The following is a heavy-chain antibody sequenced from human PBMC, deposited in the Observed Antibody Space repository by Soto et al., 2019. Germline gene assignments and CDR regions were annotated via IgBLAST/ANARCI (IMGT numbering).Heavy chain of an antibody. V-gene: IGHV4-59*11. Sequence: QVQLQESGPGLVKPSETLSLTCTVAGGSLSSHYWSWIRQSPGKGLEWIGYIYFTGYTTYNPSLKNRVTISVDTYKSQFSLSLNSVTAADTAVYYCATVAMTSPKVFDYWGQGTLVSVSS. J-gene: IGHJ4*02. D-gene: IGHD2-15*01. CDR3: ATVAMTSPKVFDY. CDR2: IYFTGYT. CDR1: GGSLSSHY.